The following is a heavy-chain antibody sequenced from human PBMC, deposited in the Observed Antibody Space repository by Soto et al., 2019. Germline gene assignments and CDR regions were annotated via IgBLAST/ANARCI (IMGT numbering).Heavy chain of an antibody. J-gene: IGHJ4*02. V-gene: IGHV3-66*01. CDR3: AAFSHKGY. CDR1: GFTVSNNY. Sequence: EEQLVESGGDLVQPGGSLRLSCAASGFTVSNNYMSWVRQAPGKGLEWVSLIYSGGSRYYADYLEGSFTISRDSSKNTLYLQMHSLRAEDTAMYYCAAFSHKGYWGQGALVTVSS. CDR2: IYSGGSR.